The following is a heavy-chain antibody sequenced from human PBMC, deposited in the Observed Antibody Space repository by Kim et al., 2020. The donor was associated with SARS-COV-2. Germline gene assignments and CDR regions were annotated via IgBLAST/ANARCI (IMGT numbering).Heavy chain of an antibody. Sequence: SETLSLTCAVYGGSFSGYYWSWIRQPPGKGLEWIGEINHSGSTNYNPSLKSRVTISVDTSKNQFSLKLSSVTAADTAVYYCARAPGIAAARGPYYYYGMDVWGQGTTVTVSS. CDR1: GGSFSGYY. D-gene: IGHD6-13*01. CDR3: ARAPGIAAARGPYYYYGMDV. V-gene: IGHV4-34*01. J-gene: IGHJ6*02. CDR2: INHSGST.